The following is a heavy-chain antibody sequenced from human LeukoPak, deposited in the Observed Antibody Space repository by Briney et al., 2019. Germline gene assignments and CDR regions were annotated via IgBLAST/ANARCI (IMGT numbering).Heavy chain of an antibody. CDR1: GFTFSSYG. V-gene: IGHV3-30*18. CDR2: ISYDGSNK. J-gene: IGHJ6*02. CDR3: AKDWAPAAKYYYYGMDV. Sequence: GGSLRLSCVASGFTFSSYGMHWVRQAPGKGLEWVAVISYDGSNKDYADSVKGRFTISRDNSKNTLYPQMNSLRAEDTAVYYCAKDWAPAAKYYYYGMDVWGQGTTVTVSS. D-gene: IGHD2-2*01.